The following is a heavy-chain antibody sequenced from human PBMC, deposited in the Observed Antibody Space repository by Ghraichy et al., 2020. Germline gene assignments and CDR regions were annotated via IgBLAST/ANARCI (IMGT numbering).Heavy chain of an antibody. Sequence: SETLSLTCTVSGGSISSSSYYWGWIRQPPGKGLEWIGSIYYSGSTYYNPSLKSRVTISVDTSKNQFSLKLSSVTAADTAVYYCARLGSDSSGWYEDYWGQGTLVTVSS. CDR1: GGSISSSSYY. J-gene: IGHJ4*02. D-gene: IGHD6-19*01. V-gene: IGHV4-39*01. CDR2: IYYSGST. CDR3: ARLGSDSSGWYEDY.